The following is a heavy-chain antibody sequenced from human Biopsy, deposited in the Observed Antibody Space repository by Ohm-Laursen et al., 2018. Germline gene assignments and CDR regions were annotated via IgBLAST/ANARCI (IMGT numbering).Heavy chain of an antibody. J-gene: IGHJ5*02. CDR2: IFYRGST. CDR3: ARDYDTSGYYYVS. D-gene: IGHD3-22*01. V-gene: IGHV4-39*01. Sequence: SETLSLTCTVSGGSISNNNYYWGWIRQPPGKGLEWTGSIFYRGSTHYKPSLKSRVNISVDTSKNQFSQKLNSVTAADTAVYYCARDYDTSGYYYVSWGQGTLVTVSS. CDR1: GGSISNNNYY.